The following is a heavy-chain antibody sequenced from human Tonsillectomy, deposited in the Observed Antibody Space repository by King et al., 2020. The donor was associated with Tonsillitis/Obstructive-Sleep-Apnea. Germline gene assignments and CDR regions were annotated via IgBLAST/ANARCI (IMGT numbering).Heavy chain of an antibody. D-gene: IGHD3-22*01. CDR3: TAGSYYYDSSADY. CDR1: GFTFSNAW. CDR2: IKSKTDGGTT. J-gene: IGHJ4*02. V-gene: IGHV3-15*01. Sequence: VQLVESGGGLVKPGGSLRLSCAASGFTFSNAWMSWVRQAPGKGLEWVGRIKSKTDGGTTVYAAPVKGRFTISRDDSKNTLYLQMNSLKTEDTAVYYCTAGSYYYDSSADYWGQGTLVTVSS.